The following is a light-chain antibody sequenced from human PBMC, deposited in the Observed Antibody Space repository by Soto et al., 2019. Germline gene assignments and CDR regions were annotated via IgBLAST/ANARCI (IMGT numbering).Light chain of an antibody. J-gene: IGLJ1*01. CDR1: SSDVGGYNY. V-gene: IGLV2-11*01. CDR2: DVS. Sequence: QSALTQPRSVSGSPGQSVTISCTGTSSDVGGYNYVSWYQQHPGKVPKLMIYDVSKRPSGVPDRFSGSKSGNTASLTISGLQAEDEADYYCCSSAGNYILYVLGTGTKV. CDR3: CSSAGNYILYV.